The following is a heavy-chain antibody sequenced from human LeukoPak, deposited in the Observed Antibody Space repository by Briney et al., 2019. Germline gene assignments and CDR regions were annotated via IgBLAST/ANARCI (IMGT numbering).Heavy chain of an antibody. CDR1: GFTFSDYN. CDR2: INGFSSAI. V-gene: IGHV3-48*01. J-gene: IGHJ4*02. D-gene: IGHD1-1*01. Sequence: GGSLRLSCAASGFTFSDYNMNWVRQAPGKGPEWVSYINGFSSAIYYADSVKGRFTISRENAKNSLSLQMHSLRVEDTAVYYCARWRGRQSEFDYWGQGTLVTVSS. CDR3: ARWRGRQSEFDY.